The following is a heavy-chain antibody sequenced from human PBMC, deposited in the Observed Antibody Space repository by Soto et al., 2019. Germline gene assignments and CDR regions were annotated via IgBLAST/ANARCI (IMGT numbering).Heavy chain of an antibody. CDR3: GRDGSGGIIDS. D-gene: IGHD2-15*01. V-gene: IGHV1-18*01. Sequence: QVQLVQSGAEVKKPGASVKVSCKTSGYTFTGYGINWVRQAPGHGLEWMGRISVFNGNTKYGQNIQDRVIMTTDTSTSTAYMELRSLRSDDTAVYFCGRDGSGGIIDSWGQVTMLIVSS. CDR1: GYTFTGYG. J-gene: IGHJ3*01. CDR2: ISVFNGNT.